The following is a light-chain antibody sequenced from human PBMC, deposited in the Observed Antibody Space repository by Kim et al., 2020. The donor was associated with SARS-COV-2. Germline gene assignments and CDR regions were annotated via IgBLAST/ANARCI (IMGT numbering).Light chain of an antibody. J-gene: IGKJ1*01. CDR1: QRGSSY. V-gene: IGKV3-15*01. CDR2: GAS. CDR3: QQYNNGPGT. Sequence: ASATCTARDSQRGSSYLAWYQQKPGQAPRLLIYGASTRATGIPDRFSGSGSGTDFTLTISSLQSEDFGVYYCQQYNNGPGTFGQGTRVDIK.